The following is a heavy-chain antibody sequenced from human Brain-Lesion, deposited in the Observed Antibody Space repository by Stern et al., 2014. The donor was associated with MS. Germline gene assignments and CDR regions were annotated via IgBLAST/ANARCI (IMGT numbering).Heavy chain of an antibody. D-gene: IGHD2-2*01. CDR3: ARAVRNQLLSEY. J-gene: IGHJ4*02. CDR2: MNPYSGNT. Sequence: QVQLVESGAEVKKPGASVKVSCKASGYTFSSYDITWVRQASGHGLEWMGWMNPYSGNTGYAQKCKGRVSMTSDPSISTVYMELTSLTSDDTAVYFCARAVRNQLLSEYWGQGTLVTVSS. V-gene: IGHV1-8*01. CDR1: GYTFSSYD.